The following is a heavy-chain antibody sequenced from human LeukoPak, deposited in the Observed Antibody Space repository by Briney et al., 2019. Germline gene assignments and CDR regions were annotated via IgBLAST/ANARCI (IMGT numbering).Heavy chain of an antibody. CDR2: IWYDGSNK. CDR1: GFTFSSYG. Sequence: GGSLRLSCAASGFTFSSYGMHWVRQAPGKGLEWVAVIWYDGSNKYYADSVKGRFTISRDNSKNTLYLQTNSLRAEDTAVYYCARDGSYYRVFDYWGQGTLVTVSS. D-gene: IGHD1-26*01. J-gene: IGHJ4*02. CDR3: ARDGSYYRVFDY. V-gene: IGHV3-33*01.